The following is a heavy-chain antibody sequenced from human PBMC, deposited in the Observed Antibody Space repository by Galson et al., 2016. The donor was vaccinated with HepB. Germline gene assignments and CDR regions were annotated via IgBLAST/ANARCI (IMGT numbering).Heavy chain of an antibody. CDR3: ARVHGDPDY. J-gene: IGHJ4*02. V-gene: IGHV1-69*13. CDR1: GVTFSNFA. D-gene: IGHD4-17*01. CDR2: IIPIFETA. Sequence: SVKVSCKASGVTFSNFAINWVRQAPGQGLEWMGGIIPIFETANYAQKFQGRLTITADDSTSTAYMELSSLRSEDTAVYYCARVHGDPDYWGQGTQVTVSS.